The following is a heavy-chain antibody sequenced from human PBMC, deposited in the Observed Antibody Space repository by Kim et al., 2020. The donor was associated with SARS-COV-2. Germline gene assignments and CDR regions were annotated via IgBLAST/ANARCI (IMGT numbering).Heavy chain of an antibody. CDR2: IWYDGSNK. CDR3: ARDFGAFFRRFDY. CDR1: GFTFSSYG. J-gene: IGHJ4*02. V-gene: IGHV3-33*08. D-gene: IGHD3-16*01. Sequence: GGSLRLSCAASGFTFSSYGMHWVRQAPGKGLEWVAVIWYDGSNKYYADSVKGRFTISRDNSKNTLYLQMNSLRAEDTAVYYCARDFGAFFRRFDYWGQGTLVTVSS.